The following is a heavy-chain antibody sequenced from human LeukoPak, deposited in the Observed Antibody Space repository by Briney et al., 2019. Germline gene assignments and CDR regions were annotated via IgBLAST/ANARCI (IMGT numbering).Heavy chain of an antibody. V-gene: IGHV4-39*01. CDR2: ISYIGST. J-gene: IGHJ4*02. Sequence: PSETLSLTCTVSGGSISSGSYYWGWIRQPPGKGLEWIGSISYIGSTYYNPSLKSRVTISVDTSKNQFSLKLSSVTAADTAVYYCARHYFTVTTSYFDYWGQGTLSPSPQ. CDR3: ARHYFTVTTSYFDY. CDR1: GGSISSGSYY. D-gene: IGHD4-17*01.